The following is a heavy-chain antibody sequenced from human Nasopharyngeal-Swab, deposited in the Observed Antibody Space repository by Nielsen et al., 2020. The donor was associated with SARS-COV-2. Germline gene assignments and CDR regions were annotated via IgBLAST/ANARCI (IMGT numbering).Heavy chain of an antibody. V-gene: IGHV3-11*01. D-gene: IGHD5-18*01. J-gene: IGHJ6*02. CDR3: ARSHKGYSYGYTNYYGMDV. Sequence: GESLKISCVASGFTFSDYYMSWIRQAPGKGLEWVSYISSSGSTIYYADSVKGRFTISRDNAKNSLYLQMNSLRAEDTAVYYCARSHKGYSYGYTNYYGMDVWGQGTTVTVSS. CDR2: ISSSGSTI. CDR1: GFTFSDYY.